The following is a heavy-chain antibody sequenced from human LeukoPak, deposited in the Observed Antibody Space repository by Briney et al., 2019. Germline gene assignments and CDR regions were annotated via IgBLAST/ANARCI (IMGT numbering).Heavy chain of an antibody. CDR3: ARDLDGSGSGIFDY. CDR2: INPNSGGT. D-gene: IGHD3-10*01. J-gene: IGHJ4*02. Sequence: ASVKVSCKASGYTFTGYYIHWVRQAPGQGLEWMGWINPNSGGTNYAQKFQGRVTMTRDTSISTAYMELSRPRPDDTAVYHCARDLDGSGSGIFDYWDQGTLVTVSS. V-gene: IGHV1-2*02. CDR1: GYTFTGYY.